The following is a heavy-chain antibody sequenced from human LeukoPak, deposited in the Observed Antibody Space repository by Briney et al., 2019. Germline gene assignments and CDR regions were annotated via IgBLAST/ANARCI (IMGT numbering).Heavy chain of an antibody. D-gene: IGHD2-15*01. CDR3: ARVTGGYSYYFDY. J-gene: IGHJ4*02. CDR1: GGTFSSYT. V-gene: IGHV1-69*02. Sequence: GSSVKVSCKASGGTFSSYTISWVRQAPGQGLEWMGRIIPILGIANYAQKFQGRVTITADKSTSTAYMELSSLRSEDTAVYYCARVTGGYSYYFDYWGQGTLVTVSS. CDR2: IIPILGIA.